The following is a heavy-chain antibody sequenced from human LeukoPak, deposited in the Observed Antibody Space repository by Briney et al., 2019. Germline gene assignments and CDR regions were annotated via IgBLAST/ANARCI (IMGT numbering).Heavy chain of an antibody. CDR2: IYHSGST. V-gene: IGHV4-30-2*01. CDR3: ARSYYYDSSGYNPVGY. Sequence: SETLSLTCTVSGGSISSGGYYWSWIRQPPGKGLEWIGYIYHSGSTYYNPSLKSRVTISVDRSKNQFSLKLSSVTAADTAVYYCARSYYYDSSGYNPVGYWGQGTLVTVSS. J-gene: IGHJ4*02. D-gene: IGHD3-22*01. CDR1: GGSISSGGYY.